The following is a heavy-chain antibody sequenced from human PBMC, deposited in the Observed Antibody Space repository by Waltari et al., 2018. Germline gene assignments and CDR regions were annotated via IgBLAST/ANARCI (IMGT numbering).Heavy chain of an antibody. CDR1: GGTFSSYT. D-gene: IGHD1-1*01. Sequence: QVQLVQSGAEVKKPGSSVKVSCKASGGTFSSYTISWVRQAPGQGLEWMGRIIPILCIANYAQKFQGRVTITADKSTSTAYMELSSLRSEDTAVYYCARESEGNDYYYYGMDVWGQGTTVTVSS. CDR3: ARESEGNDYYYYGMDV. CDR2: IIPILCIA. V-gene: IGHV1-69*08. J-gene: IGHJ6*02.